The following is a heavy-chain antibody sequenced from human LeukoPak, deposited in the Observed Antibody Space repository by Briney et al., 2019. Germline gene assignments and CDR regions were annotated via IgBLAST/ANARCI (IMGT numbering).Heavy chain of an antibody. J-gene: IGHJ3*02. CDR3: ARGGGDITIFGVVIYAFDI. D-gene: IGHD3-3*01. V-gene: IGHV4-38-2*01. CDR1: GYSISSGYY. Sequence: SKTLSLTCAVSGYSISSGYYWGWIRQPPGKGLEWIGCIYHSGSTYYNPALKSRVTISVDTSKSQFSLKLSSVTAADTAVYYCARGGGDITIFGVVIYAFDIWGQGTMVTVSS. CDR2: IYHSGST.